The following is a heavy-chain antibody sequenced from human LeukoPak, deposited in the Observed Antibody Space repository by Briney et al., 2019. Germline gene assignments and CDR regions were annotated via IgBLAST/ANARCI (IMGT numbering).Heavy chain of an antibody. CDR2: ISGSGGST. Sequence: GGSLRLSCAASGFTFSSYAMSWVRQAPGKGLEWVSAISGSGGSTYYADSVKGRFTIPRDNSKNTLYLQMNSLRAEDTAVYFCSNDREVGATGWFDPWGQGTLVTVSS. D-gene: IGHD1-26*01. V-gene: IGHV3-23*01. CDR1: GFTFSSYA. CDR3: SNDREVGATGWFDP. J-gene: IGHJ5*02.